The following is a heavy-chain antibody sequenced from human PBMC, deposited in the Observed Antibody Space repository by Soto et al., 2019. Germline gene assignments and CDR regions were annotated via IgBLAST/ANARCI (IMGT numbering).Heavy chain of an antibody. V-gene: IGHV3-66*01. J-gene: IGHJ4*02. CDR3: ARIVGFGELDYFDY. Sequence: PXXSLRLSCAASGFTVSRNYMRWVRQAPGKGLEWVSVIYSGGSTYYADSVQGRFTISRDNSKTTLYLQMNSLRAEDTAVYYCARIVGFGELDYFDYWGQGTLVTVSS. D-gene: IGHD3-10*01. CDR2: IYSGGST. CDR1: GFTVSRNY.